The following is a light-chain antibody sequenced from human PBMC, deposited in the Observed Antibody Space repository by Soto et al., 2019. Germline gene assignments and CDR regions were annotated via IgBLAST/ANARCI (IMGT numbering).Light chain of an antibody. CDR3: CSYSRYRVLV. V-gene: IGLV2-23*01. Sequence: QSVLTQPASVSGSPGQSITISCTGTSSDVGSYNLVSWYQQHPGKAPKLMIYEGSKRPSGVSNRFSGSKSGNTASLTISGLQAEDEADYYCCSYSRYRVLVFGGGTK. J-gene: IGLJ3*02. CDR1: SSDVGSYNL. CDR2: EGS.